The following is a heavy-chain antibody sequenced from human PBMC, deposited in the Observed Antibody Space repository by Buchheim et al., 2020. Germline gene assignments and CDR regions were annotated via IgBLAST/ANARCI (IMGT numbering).Heavy chain of an antibody. J-gene: IGHJ6*02. Sequence: EVQLVESGGGLVQPGGSLRLSCAASGFTFSSYSMNWVRQAPGKGLEWVSYISSSSSTIYYADSVKGRFTISRENAKNSLYLQMNSLRAEDTAVYYCARDPTGYYYYYGMDVWGQGTT. CDR3: ARDPTGYYYYYGMDV. D-gene: IGHD4-11*01. CDR1: GFTFSSYS. CDR2: ISSSSSTI. V-gene: IGHV3-48*01.